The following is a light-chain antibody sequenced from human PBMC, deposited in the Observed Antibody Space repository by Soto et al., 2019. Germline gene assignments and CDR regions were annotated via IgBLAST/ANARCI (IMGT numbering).Light chain of an antibody. Sequence: EIVLTQSPGTLSLSPGEEATLSCWASQSVDSNYLAWYQQKPGQAPRLLIYGASSRATGIPDRFSGSGSGTDFTLTISRLEPEAFAVYYCQQYGSSRTFGQGTKVDIK. CDR3: QQYGSSRT. J-gene: IGKJ1*01. CDR2: GAS. V-gene: IGKV3-20*01. CDR1: QSVDSNY.